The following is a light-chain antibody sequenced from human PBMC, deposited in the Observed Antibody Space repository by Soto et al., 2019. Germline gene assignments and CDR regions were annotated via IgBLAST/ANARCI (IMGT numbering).Light chain of an antibody. V-gene: IGLV2-14*01. Sequence: QSALTQPASVSGSPGQSITISRTGTSSDVGGYNLVSWYQQYPDKAPKLMIFDVNTRPSGVSNRFSGSKSGNTASLTISGLQAEDEADYYCSSYKSSSTLPYVFGTGTKVTVL. CDR3: SSYKSSSTLPYV. CDR2: DVN. CDR1: SSDVGGYNL. J-gene: IGLJ1*01.